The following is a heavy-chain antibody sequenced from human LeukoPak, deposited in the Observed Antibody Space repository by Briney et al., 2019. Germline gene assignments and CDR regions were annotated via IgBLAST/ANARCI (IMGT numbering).Heavy chain of an antibody. J-gene: IGHJ5*02. CDR3: ARKRASNNYNNWFDP. Sequence: PSETLSLTCAVYGESLNNYYWTWIRQPPGKGLEWIGEINHSGSANYNPSLKSRVPISVDTSVNQFFLKLSPVTAADTAVYSWARKRASNNYNNWFDPWGQGTLVTVSS. D-gene: IGHD4-11*01. V-gene: IGHV4-34*01. CDR2: INHSGSA. CDR1: GESLNNYY.